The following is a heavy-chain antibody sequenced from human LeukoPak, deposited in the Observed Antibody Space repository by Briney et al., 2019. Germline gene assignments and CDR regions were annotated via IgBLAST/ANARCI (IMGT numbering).Heavy chain of an antibody. V-gene: IGHV3-30*02. Sequence: GGSLRLSCAASGFTFSSYGMHWVRQAPGKGLEWVAFIRYDGSNKYYADSVKGRFTISRDNSKNTLYLQMNSLRAEDTAVYYCAKGDPPYDFWSGYYTHFPYWGQGTLVTVSS. CDR1: GFTFSSYG. D-gene: IGHD3-3*01. CDR2: IRYDGSNK. J-gene: IGHJ4*02. CDR3: AKGDPPYDFWSGYYTHFPY.